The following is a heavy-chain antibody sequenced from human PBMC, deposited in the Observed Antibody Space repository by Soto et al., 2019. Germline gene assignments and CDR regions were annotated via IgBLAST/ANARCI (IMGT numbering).Heavy chain of an antibody. CDR1: GFTFSSYA. V-gene: IGHV3-23*01. CDR2: ISGSGGST. CDR3: AKDPYSGYLRDFDD. D-gene: IGHD5-12*01. J-gene: IGHJ4*02. Sequence: GGSLRLSCAASGFTFSSYAMSWVRQAPGKGLEWVSAISGSGGSTYYADSVMGRFTISRDNSKNTLYLQMNSLRAEDTAVYYCAKDPYSGYLRDFDDWGQGTLVTVSS.